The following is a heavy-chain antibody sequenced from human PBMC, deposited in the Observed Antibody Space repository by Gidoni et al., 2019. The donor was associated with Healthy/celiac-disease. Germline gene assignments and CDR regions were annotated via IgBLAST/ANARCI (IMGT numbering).Heavy chain of an antibody. CDR1: GGSFSGYY. Sequence: QVQLQQWGAGLLKPSETLSLTCAVYGGSFSGYYWSWIRQPPGKGLEWIGEINHSGSTNYNPSLKSRVTISVDTSKNQFSLKLSSVTAADTAVYYCAAVYSSSWNGDYWGQGTLVTVSS. CDR3: AAVYSSSWNGDY. J-gene: IGHJ4*02. CDR2: INHSGST. D-gene: IGHD6-13*01. V-gene: IGHV4-34*01.